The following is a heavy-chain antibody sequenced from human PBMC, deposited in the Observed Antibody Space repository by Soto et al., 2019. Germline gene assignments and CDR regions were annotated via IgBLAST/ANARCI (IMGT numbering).Heavy chain of an antibody. CDR3: ARGVATIGP. J-gene: IGHJ5*02. D-gene: IGHD5-12*01. Sequence: SXTLSLTCTVSGDSISSYYWSWIRQPPVKGLEWIGYIYYSGSTNYNPSLKSRVTISVDTPKNQFSLKLTSVTAADTAVYYCARGVATIGPWGQGTLVTVSS. V-gene: IGHV4-59*01. CDR2: IYYSGST. CDR1: GDSISSYY.